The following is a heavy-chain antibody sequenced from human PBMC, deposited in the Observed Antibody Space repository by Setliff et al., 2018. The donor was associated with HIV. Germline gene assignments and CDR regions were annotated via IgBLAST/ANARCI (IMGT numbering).Heavy chain of an antibody. D-gene: IGHD6-6*01. V-gene: IGHV4-39*01. J-gene: IGHJ4*02. CDR1: GDSISDTTYY. CDR2: IHHSGST. Sequence: SETLSLTCSVSGDSISDTTYYWGWIRQPPGKGLEWIGNIHHSGSTLYKPSLKSRVTMSVDTSKNQFSLKLNSVTAADTAVYHCARLSSYRSSSYYFDYWGQGALVTVSS. CDR3: ARLSSYRSSSYYFDY.